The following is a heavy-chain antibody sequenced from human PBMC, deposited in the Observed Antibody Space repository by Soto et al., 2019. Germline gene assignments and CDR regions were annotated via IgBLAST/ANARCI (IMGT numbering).Heavy chain of an antibody. Sequence: PSQTLSLTCVISGDSVSSNSAAWNWIRQSPSRGLEWLGRTYYRSKWYNDYAVSVKSRITINPDTSKNQFSLQLNSVTPEDTAVYYXARIITGTNYYYYGMDVWGQGTTVTVSS. V-gene: IGHV6-1*01. D-gene: IGHD1-7*01. CDR1: GDSVSSNSAA. CDR2: TYYRSKWYN. J-gene: IGHJ6*02. CDR3: ARIITGTNYYYYGMDV.